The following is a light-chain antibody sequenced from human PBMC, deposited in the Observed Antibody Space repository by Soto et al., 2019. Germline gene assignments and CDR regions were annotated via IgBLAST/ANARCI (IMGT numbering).Light chain of an antibody. Sequence: IQLTQSPSSLSASVGDRVTMACRASQGISSYLAWYQQKPGKAPKLLIYAASTLQSGVPSRFSGSGSGTDFTLSISSLQPEDFATYYCQQVNAYPSTFGGGTKVDIK. J-gene: IGKJ4*01. CDR3: QQVNAYPST. V-gene: IGKV1-9*01. CDR2: AAS. CDR1: QGISSY.